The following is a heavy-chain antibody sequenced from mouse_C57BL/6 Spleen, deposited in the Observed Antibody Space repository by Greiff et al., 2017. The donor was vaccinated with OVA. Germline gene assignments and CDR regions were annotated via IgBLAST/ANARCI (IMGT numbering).Heavy chain of an antibody. CDR1: GFTFSSYA. V-gene: IGHV5-9-1*02. D-gene: IGHD1-1*01. CDR3: TREGIITTVVPWYFDV. Sequence: EVKLMESGEGLVKPGGSLKLSCAASGFTFSSYAMSWVRQTPEKRLEWVAYISSGGDYIYYADTVKGRFTISRDNARNTLYLQMSSLKSEDTAMYYCTREGIITTVVPWYFDVWGTGTTVTVSS. J-gene: IGHJ1*03. CDR2: ISSGGDYI.